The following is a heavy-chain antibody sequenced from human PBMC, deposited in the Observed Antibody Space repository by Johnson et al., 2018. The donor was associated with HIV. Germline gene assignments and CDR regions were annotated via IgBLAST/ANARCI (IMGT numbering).Heavy chain of an antibody. Sequence: QVQLVESGGGLVQPGGSLRLSCAASGFTFSSFGMHWVRQAPGKGLEWVAFIRYDGSNRYFAASVKGRFTISRDNSKNKLYLQMNSLRAEDTAVYYCAKGGSGTTRIRAQKGAFDIWGQGTMVTVSS. V-gene: IGHV3-30*02. D-gene: IGHD6-19*01. CDR3: AKGGSGTTRIRAQKGAFDI. CDR1: GFTFSSFG. J-gene: IGHJ3*02. CDR2: IRYDGSNR.